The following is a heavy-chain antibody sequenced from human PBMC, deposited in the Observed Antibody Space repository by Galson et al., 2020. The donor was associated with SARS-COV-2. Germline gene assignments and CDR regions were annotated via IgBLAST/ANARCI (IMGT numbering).Heavy chain of an antibody. CDR2: INPNSGGT. CDR3: ARLFYYYDSSGYPGEGYFDY. CDR1: GYPFTGYY. D-gene: IGHD3-22*01. J-gene: IGHJ4*02. V-gene: IGHV1-2*04. Sequence: ASVKVSCKASGYPFTGYYMHWVRQAPGPGLERKGWINPNSGGTNYAQKFQGWVTMTRDTSISTAYMELSRLRSDDTAVYYCARLFYYYDSSGYPGEGYFDYWGQGTLVTGSS.